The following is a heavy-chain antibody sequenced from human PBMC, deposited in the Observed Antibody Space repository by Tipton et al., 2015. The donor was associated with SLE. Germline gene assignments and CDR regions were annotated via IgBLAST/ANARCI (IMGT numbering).Heavy chain of an antibody. CDR2: IYTSGST. D-gene: IGHD6-19*01. J-gene: IGHJ4*02. Sequence: TLSLTCTVSGGSISSGSYYWSWIRQPAGKGLEWIGHIYTSGSTNYNPSLKSRVTISVDTSKNQFSLKLTSVTAADTAVYYCARVGSGWYGRVDYWGQGTLVTVSS. V-gene: IGHV4-61*09. CDR1: GGSISSGSYY. CDR3: ARVGSGWYGRVDY.